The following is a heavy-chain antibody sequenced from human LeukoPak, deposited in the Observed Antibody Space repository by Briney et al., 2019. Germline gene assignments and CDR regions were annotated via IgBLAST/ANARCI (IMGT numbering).Heavy chain of an antibody. V-gene: IGHV3-11*01. CDR2: ISSSGTTI. J-gene: IGHJ6*02. D-gene: IGHD3-16*02. Sequence: GGSLRLSCAASGFTFSDYYMSWIRQAPGKGLEWVSYISSSGTTIYYADSVKGRFTISRDNAKNSLYLQMNSLRAEDTAVYYCARDFPYRSFYYYGMDVWGQGTTVTVSS. CDR3: ARDFPYRSFYYYGMDV. CDR1: GFTFSDYY.